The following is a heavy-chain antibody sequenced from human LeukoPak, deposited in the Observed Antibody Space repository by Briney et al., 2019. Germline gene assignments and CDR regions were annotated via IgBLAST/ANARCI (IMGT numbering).Heavy chain of an antibody. D-gene: IGHD2-2*01. CDR3: ARRLTQYDCFDP. CDR1: GDSVSINSVT. CDR2: TYYRSTWYN. V-gene: IGHV6-1*01. J-gene: IGHJ5*02. Sequence: SQTLSLTCAISGDSVSINSVTWNWIRQSPSRGLEWLGSTYYRSTWYNDYAVSVRGRITVNPDTSKNQFSLHLNSVTPEDTSVYYYARRLTQYDCFDPWGQGILVTVSS.